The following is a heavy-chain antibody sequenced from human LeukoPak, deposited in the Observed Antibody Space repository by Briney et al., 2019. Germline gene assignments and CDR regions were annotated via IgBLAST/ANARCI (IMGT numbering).Heavy chain of an antibody. V-gene: IGHV4-39*01. J-gene: IGHJ4*02. CDR2: IYYSGST. CDR3: ARLFWYSGSYQNIDY. D-gene: IGHD1-26*01. Sequence: SETLSLTCTVSGGSISSSSYYWGWIRQPPGKGLEWIGSIYYSGSTYYNPSLKSRVTISVDTSKNQFSLKLSSVTAADTAVYYCARLFWYSGSYQNIDYWGQGTLVTGSS. CDR1: GGSISSSSYY.